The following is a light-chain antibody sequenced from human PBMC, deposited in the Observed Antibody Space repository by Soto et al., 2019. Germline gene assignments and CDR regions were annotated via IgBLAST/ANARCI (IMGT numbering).Light chain of an antibody. Sequence: AIPMTQSPSSVSASVGDRVTITCRASQDIGDDLGWYQQKPGKVPNLLIYVASSVQSGVPSRFSGSGSGTDFTLTISSLQPEDSATYYCLQDYNYPLTFGGGTKVEIK. CDR3: LQDYNYPLT. CDR2: VAS. CDR1: QDIGDD. J-gene: IGKJ4*01. V-gene: IGKV1-6*02.